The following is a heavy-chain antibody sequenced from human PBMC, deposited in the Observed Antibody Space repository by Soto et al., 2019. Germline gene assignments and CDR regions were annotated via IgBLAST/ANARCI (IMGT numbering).Heavy chain of an antibody. CDR2: IFHSGST. J-gene: IGHJ4*02. V-gene: IGHV4-4*02. Sequence: QVQLQGSGPGLLKPSETLSLTCAVYGDSISSSVWWVWVRQPPGKGLEWIGEIFHSGSTNYNPSLKSRATRSVDKSKNQFSLNLTSVTAADTALYYCARQAWTRLDCWGQGTLVAVSS. CDR1: GDSISSSVW. D-gene: IGHD2-2*01. CDR3: ARQAWTRLDC.